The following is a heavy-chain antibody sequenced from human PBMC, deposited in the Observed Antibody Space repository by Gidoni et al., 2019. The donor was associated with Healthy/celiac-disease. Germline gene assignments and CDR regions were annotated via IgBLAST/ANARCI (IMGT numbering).Heavy chain of an antibody. CDR1: GFTFSSYW. CDR2: INSDGSST. V-gene: IGHV3-74*01. CDR3: ARVCSSTSCHLSYYYYYYMDV. Sequence: EVQLVESGGGLVQPGGSLRLSCAASGFTFSSYWMHWVRQAPGKGLVWVSRINSDGSSTSYADSVKGRFTISRDNAKNTLYLQMNSLRAEDTAVYYCARVCSSTSCHLSYYYYYYMDVWGKGTTVTVSS. D-gene: IGHD2-2*01. J-gene: IGHJ6*03.